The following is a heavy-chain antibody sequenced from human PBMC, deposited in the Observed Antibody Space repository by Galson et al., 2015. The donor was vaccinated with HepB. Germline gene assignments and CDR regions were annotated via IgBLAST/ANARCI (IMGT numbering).Heavy chain of an antibody. J-gene: IGHJ4*02. V-gene: IGHV3-30*02. Sequence: SLRLSCAASGFTFSSYGMHWVRQAPGKGLEWVTFTRYDGTNKYYADSVRGRFTISRDNSKNTLYLQMNSLRPDDTAVYYCAREDSGYDYGIDSWGQGTLVTVSS. CDR1: GFTFSSYG. CDR2: TRYDGTNK. D-gene: IGHD5-12*01. CDR3: AREDSGYDYGIDS.